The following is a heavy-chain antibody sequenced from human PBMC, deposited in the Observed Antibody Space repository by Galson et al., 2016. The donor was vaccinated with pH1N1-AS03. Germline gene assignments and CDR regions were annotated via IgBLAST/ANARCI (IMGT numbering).Heavy chain of an antibody. CDR2: ISTTSSSI. CDR1: GFPFSGYS. J-gene: IGHJ4*02. V-gene: IGHV3-21*01. Sequence: SLRLSCAASGFPFSGYSMNWVRQAPGKGLEWVSFISTTSSSIYYADSVKGRFTISRDNAKNSLFLQMNSLRDEDTAVYYCARDGPPQGILVAGSFDFCGQGTMVNVSS. CDR3: ARDGPPQGILVAGSFDF. D-gene: IGHD6-19*01.